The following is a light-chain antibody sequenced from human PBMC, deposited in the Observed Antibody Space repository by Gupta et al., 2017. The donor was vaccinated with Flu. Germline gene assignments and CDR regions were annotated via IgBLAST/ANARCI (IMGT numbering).Light chain of an antibody. Sequence: TISCTGASSDVGGYNHVSWYQHHPGKAPKLMIYEVTNRPSGVSNRFSGSKSGNTASLTISGLQADDEADYYCTSYTTSSTLPVVFGGGTKVTVL. CDR3: TSYTTSSTLPVV. CDR1: SSDVGGYNH. V-gene: IGLV2-14*01. CDR2: EVT. J-gene: IGLJ2*01.